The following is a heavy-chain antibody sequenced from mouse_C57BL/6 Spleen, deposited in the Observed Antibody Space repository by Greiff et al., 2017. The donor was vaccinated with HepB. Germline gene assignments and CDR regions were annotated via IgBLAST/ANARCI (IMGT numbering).Heavy chain of an antibody. Sequence: VQLQQSGTELVKPGASVKLSCKASGYTFTSYWMHWVKQRPGQGLEWIGNINPSNGGTNYNEKFKSKATLTVDKSSSTAYMQLSSLTSEDSAVYDCASTHNGNYGGGSDFDYWGQGTTLTVSS. CDR2: INPSNGGT. D-gene: IGHD2-1*01. CDR1: GYTFTSYW. CDR3: ASTHNGNYGGGSDFDY. V-gene: IGHV1-53*01. J-gene: IGHJ2*01.